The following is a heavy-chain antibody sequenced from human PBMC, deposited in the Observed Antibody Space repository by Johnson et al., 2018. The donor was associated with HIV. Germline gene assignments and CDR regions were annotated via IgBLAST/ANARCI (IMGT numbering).Heavy chain of an antibody. V-gene: IGHV3-23*04. Sequence: VQLVESGGGLVQPGGSLRLSCAASGFTFSSYAMSWVRQAPGKGLEWVSAISGSGGSTYYADSVKGRFTISRDNSKNTLYLQMNSLRAEDTAVYYCAKGWDPMTTVNTFAFDIWGQGTMVTVSS. J-gene: IGHJ3*02. CDR3: AKGWDPMTTVNTFAFDI. CDR2: ISGSGGST. D-gene: IGHD4-11*01. CDR1: GFTFSSYA.